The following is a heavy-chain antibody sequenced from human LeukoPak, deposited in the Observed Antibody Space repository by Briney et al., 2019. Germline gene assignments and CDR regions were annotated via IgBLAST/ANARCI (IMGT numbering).Heavy chain of an antibody. Sequence: GVSVRLSCAASGFTFSSYGMHWVRQAPGKGLEWVVFIRYDGSNKYYADSVKRRFTISRDNSKNTLYLQMNSLRAEDTAVYYCAKDKKVFWYWGQGTLVTVPS. CDR1: GFTFSSYG. CDR2: IRYDGSNK. CDR3: AKDKKVFWY. J-gene: IGHJ4*02. D-gene: IGHD3-9*01. V-gene: IGHV3-30*02.